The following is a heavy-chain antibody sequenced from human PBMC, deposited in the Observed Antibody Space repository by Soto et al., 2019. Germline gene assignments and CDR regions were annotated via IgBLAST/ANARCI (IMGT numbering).Heavy chain of an antibody. Sequence: GASVKVSCKASGGTFSSYAISWVRQAPGQGLEWMGGIIPIFGTANYAQKFQGRVTITADESTSTAYMELSSLRSEDTAAYYCAIAPYPAGYYGMDVWGQGTTVTVSS. V-gene: IGHV1-69*13. J-gene: IGHJ6*02. CDR1: GGTFSSYA. CDR3: AIAPYPAGYYGMDV. D-gene: IGHD6-13*01. CDR2: IIPIFGTA.